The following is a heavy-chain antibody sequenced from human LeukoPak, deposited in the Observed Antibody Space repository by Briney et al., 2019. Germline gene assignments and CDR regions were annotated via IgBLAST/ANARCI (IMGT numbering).Heavy chain of an antibody. J-gene: IGHJ3*02. Sequence: RGESLKISCKGSGYSFTNYWIGWVRQMPGKGLEWMGIIYPGDSDTRYNPSFQGQVTISADRSISTAYLQWSSLKASDTAMYYCARHTRGVDIALVQDAFDIWGQGTRVTVSS. V-gene: IGHV5-51*01. CDR2: IYPGDSDT. CDR1: GYSFTNYW. D-gene: IGHD5-18*01. CDR3: ARHTRGVDIALVQDAFDI.